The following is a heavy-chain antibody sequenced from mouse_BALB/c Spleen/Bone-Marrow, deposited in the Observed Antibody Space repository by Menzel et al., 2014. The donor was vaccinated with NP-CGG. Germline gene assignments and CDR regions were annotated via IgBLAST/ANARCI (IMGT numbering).Heavy chain of an antibody. Sequence: EVQVEESGPELVKPGASVKISRKASGYTFTDNNIHWVKQSHGKSLEWIGYVYPYNGITGYSQKFKSKATLTVDSSSSTAYMQLRSLTSEDTAVYYCATDLCGSCCFAYWGQGTPLTVSA. CDR3: ATDLCGSCCFAY. D-gene: IGHD1-1*01. CDR2: VYPYNGIT. J-gene: IGHJ2*01. CDR1: GYTFTDNN. V-gene: IGHV1S29*02.